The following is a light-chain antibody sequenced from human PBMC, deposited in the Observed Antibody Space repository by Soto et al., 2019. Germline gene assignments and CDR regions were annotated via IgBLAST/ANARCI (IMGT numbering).Light chain of an antibody. CDR2: AAS. Sequence: DIQMTQSPSSVSASVGDRVSITCRASQGISNWLAWYQQKPGRAPKLLIYAASSLQSGVSSRFSGSGSGTDFTLTISSLQPEDFAVYYCQHYDSSPPYTFGQGTKLEIK. J-gene: IGKJ2*01. CDR1: QGISNW. V-gene: IGKV1D-12*01. CDR3: QHYDSSPPYT.